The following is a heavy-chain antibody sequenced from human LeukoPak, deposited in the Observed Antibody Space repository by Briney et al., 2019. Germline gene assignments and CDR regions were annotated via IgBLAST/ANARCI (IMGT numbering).Heavy chain of an antibody. CDR1: GFTFSTYW. CDR3: ARDHYDSSGYFGVIPNYFDY. CDR2: IKQDGSEK. Sequence: PGGSLRLSCEASGFTFSTYWMSWVRQAPGKGLEWVANIKQDGSEKYYVDSVKGRFTISRDNAKNSLYLQMNSLRAEDTAVYYCARDHYDSSGYFGVIPNYFDYWGQGTPVTVSS. V-gene: IGHV3-7*01. J-gene: IGHJ4*02. D-gene: IGHD3-22*01.